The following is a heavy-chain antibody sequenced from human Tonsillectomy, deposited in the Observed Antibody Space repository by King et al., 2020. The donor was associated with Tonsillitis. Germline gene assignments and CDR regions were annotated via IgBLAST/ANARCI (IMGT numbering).Heavy chain of an antibody. CDR3: ARESSASQYYLDD. CDR2: ILYDGSNE. D-gene: IGHD6-6*01. Sequence: VQLVESGGGVVQPGRSLRLSCAASGFTFSSYGMHWVRQASGKGLEWVAVILYDGSNEYYADSVKGRFTISRDNSKNTLYVQMNSLRAEDTAVYYCARESSASQYYLDDWGQGTLVTVSA. J-gene: IGHJ4*02. V-gene: IGHV3-30*03. CDR1: GFTFSSYG.